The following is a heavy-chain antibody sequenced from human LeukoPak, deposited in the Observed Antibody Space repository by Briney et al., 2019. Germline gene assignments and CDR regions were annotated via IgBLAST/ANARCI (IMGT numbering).Heavy chain of an antibody. V-gene: IGHV3-23*01. CDR2: ISGSGGST. CDR3: ATEEAIVVVPAAIQGEDY. Sequence: GGSLRLSCAASGFTFSSYAMSLVRQAPGKGLEWVSAISGSGGSTYYADSVKGRFTISRDNSKNTLYLQMNSLRAEDTAVYYCATEEAIVVVPAAIQGEDYWGQGTLVTVSS. D-gene: IGHD2-2*02. CDR1: GFTFSSYA. J-gene: IGHJ4*02.